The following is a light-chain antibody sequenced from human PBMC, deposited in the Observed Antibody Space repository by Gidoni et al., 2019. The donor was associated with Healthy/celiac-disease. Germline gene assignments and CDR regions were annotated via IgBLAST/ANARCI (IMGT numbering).Light chain of an antibody. V-gene: IGKV1-39*01. J-gene: IGKJ3*01. CDR3: QQSYSTPFT. Sequence: DIQMTPSPSSLSASVGDRVTITCRASQSISSYLHWYQQKPGKAPKRLIYGASSLQSGVPSRFSGSGAGTEFTLNISSLQPEDVATYYCQQSYSTPFTFXPXTKVDIK. CDR1: QSISSY. CDR2: GAS.